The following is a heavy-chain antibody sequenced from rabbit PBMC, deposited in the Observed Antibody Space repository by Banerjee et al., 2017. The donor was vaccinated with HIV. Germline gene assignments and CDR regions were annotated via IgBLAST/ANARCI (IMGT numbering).Heavy chain of an antibody. CDR1: GFDLSSYYY. Sequence: QEQLKETGGGLVQPGGSLTLTCKASGFDLSSYYYMCWVRQAPGKGLELIACIYTGSGSTYYASWAKGRFTISKTSSTTVTLQMTSLTAADTATYFCARGAYTYYFNLWGPGTLVTVS. CDR2: IYTGSGST. D-gene: IGHD1-1*01. CDR3: ARGAYTYYFNL. J-gene: IGHJ4*01. V-gene: IGHV1S45*01.